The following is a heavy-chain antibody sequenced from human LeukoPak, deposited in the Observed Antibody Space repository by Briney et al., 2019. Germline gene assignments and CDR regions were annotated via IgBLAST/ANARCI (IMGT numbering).Heavy chain of an antibody. CDR3: AREILRFDI. CDR1: GYTFTSYT. CDR2: INTDSGNP. V-gene: IGHV7-4-1*02. Sequence: ASVKVSCKASGYTFTSYTMNWVRQAPGQGLEWMGWINTDSGNPTYAQGFTGRFVFSLDSSVSTAYLQISNLMPEDTAKYYCAREILRFDIWGQGTMVTVSS. J-gene: IGHJ3*02.